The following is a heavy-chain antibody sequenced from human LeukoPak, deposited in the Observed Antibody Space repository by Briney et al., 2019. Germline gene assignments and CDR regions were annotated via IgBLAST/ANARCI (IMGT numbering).Heavy chain of an antibody. D-gene: IGHD3-10*01. J-gene: IGHJ4*02. CDR2: IYYSGIT. CDR1: GGSISSYY. CDR3: ARHQTWFGELLSFAFDY. Sequence: PSETLSLTCTVSGGSISSYYWSWLRQPPGKGLEWIGYIYYSGITNYNPSLKSRVTISVDTSKNQFSLKLSSVTAADTAVYHCARHQTWFGELLSFAFDYWGQGTLVTVSS. V-gene: IGHV4-59*08.